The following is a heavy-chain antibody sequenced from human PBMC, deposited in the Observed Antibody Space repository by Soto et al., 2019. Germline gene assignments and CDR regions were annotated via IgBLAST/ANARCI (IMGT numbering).Heavy chain of an antibody. CDR1: GYTFTIYG. CDR2: ISAYNGNT. V-gene: IGHV1-18*01. J-gene: IGHJ6*03. D-gene: IGHD1-26*01. Sequence: ASVKDSCKASGYTFTIYGISWVRQAPGQGLEWMGWISAYNGNTNYAQKLQGRVTMTTDTSTSTAYMELRSLRSDDTAVYYCARDMGSDYYYYYMDVWGKGTTVTVSS. CDR3: ARDMGSDYYYYYMDV.